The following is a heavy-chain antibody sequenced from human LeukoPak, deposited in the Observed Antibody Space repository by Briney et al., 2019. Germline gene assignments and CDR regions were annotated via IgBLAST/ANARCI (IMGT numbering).Heavy chain of an antibody. Sequence: GGSLRLSCAASGFTFSSYGMHWVRQAPGKGLEWVAVIWYDGSNKYYADSVKGRFTISRDNSKNTLYLQMNSLRAKDTAVYYCARDHYDSSGSNWGQGTLVTVSS. CDR3: ARDHYDSSGSN. CDR2: IWYDGSNK. V-gene: IGHV3-33*01. D-gene: IGHD3-22*01. CDR1: GFTFSSYG. J-gene: IGHJ4*02.